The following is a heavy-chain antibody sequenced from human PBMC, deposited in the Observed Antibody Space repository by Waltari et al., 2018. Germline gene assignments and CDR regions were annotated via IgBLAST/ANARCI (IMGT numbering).Heavy chain of an antibody. CDR2: ISGSGGST. V-gene: IGHV3-23*01. J-gene: IGHJ3*02. CDR3: AKGIFWDDSSGLIPGAFDI. CDR1: GFTFSSYA. Sequence: EVQLLESGGGLVQPGGSLRLSCAASGFTFSSYAMSWVRQAPGKGLEWVSAISGSGGSTYYADAVKGRFTISRDNSKNTLYLQMNSLRAEDTAVYYCAKGIFWDDSSGLIPGAFDIWGQGTMVTVSS. D-gene: IGHD3-22*01.